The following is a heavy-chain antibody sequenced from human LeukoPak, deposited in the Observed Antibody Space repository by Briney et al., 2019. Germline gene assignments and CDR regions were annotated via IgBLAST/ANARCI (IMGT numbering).Heavy chain of an antibody. J-gene: IGHJ6*03. V-gene: IGHV4-61*02. CDR3: ARATSSYFYYTDV. CDR1: GGSISSGSYY. Sequence: PSETLSLTCTISGGSISSGSYYWIWFRQPAEKGLEWIVRIYASRSTYYNPSLKSRITISADTTKNPFSLNVSSVTAADTAVYYCARATSSYFYYTDVWSKGTTVTISS. D-gene: IGHD5-12*01. CDR2: IYASRST.